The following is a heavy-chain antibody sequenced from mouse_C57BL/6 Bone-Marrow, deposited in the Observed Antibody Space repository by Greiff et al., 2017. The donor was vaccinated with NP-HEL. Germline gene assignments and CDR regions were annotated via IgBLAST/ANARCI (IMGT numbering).Heavy chain of an antibody. CDR3: ARLRPFYDGYY. V-gene: IGHV5-6*01. Sequence: EVHLVESGGDLVKPGGSLKLSCAASGFTFSSYGMSWVRQTPDKRLEWVATISSGGSYTYYPDSVKGRFTISRDNAKNTLYLQMSSLKSEDTAMYYCARLRPFYDGYYWGQGTLVTVSA. CDR1: GFTFSSYG. D-gene: IGHD2-3*01. J-gene: IGHJ3*01. CDR2: ISSGGSYT.